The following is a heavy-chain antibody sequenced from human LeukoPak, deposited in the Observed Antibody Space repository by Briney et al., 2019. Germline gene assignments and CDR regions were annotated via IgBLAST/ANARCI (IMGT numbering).Heavy chain of an antibody. CDR2: ISAYNGNT. D-gene: IGHD3-10*01. J-gene: IGHJ4*02. CDR3: ARDANFPITIVPDY. Sequence: GASVKVSCKASGYTFTSYGISWVRQAPGQGLEWMGWISAYNGNTNYAQKLQGRVTMTTDTSTSTAYMELRSLRSDDTAVYYCARDANFPITIVPDYWGQGTLVTVSS. CDR1: GYTFTSYG. V-gene: IGHV1-18*01.